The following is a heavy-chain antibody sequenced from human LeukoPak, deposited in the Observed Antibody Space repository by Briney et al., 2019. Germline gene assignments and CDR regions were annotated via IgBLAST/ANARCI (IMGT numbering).Heavy chain of an antibody. J-gene: IGHJ4*02. CDR1: GYTLTELS. Sequence: ASVKVSCKVSGYTLTELSMHWVRQAPGKGLEWMGGFDPEDGETIYAQKFQGRVTMTEDTPTDTAYMELSSLRSEDTAVYYCATDLISYGSGSYSGICSGYWGQGTLVTVSS. D-gene: IGHD3-10*01. V-gene: IGHV1-24*01. CDR3: ATDLISYGSGSYSGICSGY. CDR2: FDPEDGET.